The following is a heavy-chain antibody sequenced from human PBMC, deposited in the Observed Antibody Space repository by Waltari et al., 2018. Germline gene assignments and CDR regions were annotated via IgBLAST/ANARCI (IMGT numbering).Heavy chain of an antibody. J-gene: IGHJ3*02. CDR2: INPNNGDT. D-gene: IGHD5-18*01. V-gene: IGHV1-2*02. CDR1: GYSFTGHY. Sequence: QVQLVQSGAGVRKPGASVKVPCKASGYSFTGHYMHWVRQAPGQGLEWMGWINPNNGDTKYAQTFQGRVIKTRDTSISTAYMELSRLRSDDTAVYYCAIRGYSYGQTHNDGFDIWGQGTMVNVYS. CDR3: AIRGYSYGQTHNDGFDI.